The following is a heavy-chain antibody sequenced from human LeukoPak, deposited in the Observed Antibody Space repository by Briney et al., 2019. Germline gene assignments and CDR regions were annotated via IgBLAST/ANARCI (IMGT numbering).Heavy chain of an antibody. D-gene: IGHD6-19*01. J-gene: IGHJ4*02. CDR2: ISSSSSYI. Sequence: GGSLRLSCAASGFTFSSYAMSWVRQAPGKGLEWVSSISSSSSYIYYADSVKGRFTISRDNSKNTLYLQMNSLRAEDTAVYYCATNLAVAGHFDYWGQGTLVTVSS. V-gene: IGHV3-23*01. CDR3: ATNLAVAGHFDY. CDR1: GFTFSSYA.